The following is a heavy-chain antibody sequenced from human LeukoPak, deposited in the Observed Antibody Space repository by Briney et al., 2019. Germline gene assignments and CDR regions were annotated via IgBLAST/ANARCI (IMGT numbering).Heavy chain of an antibody. CDR2: IYTSGST. CDR1: GGSISSVSYY. J-gene: IGHJ6*02. V-gene: IGHV4-61*02. D-gene: IGHD3-9*01. CDR3: ARGPYDILTGWSWDDYYYGMDV. Sequence: SETLSLTCTVSGGSISSVSYYWSWIRQPAGKGLERIGRIYTSGSTNYNPSLKSRVTISVDTSKNQFSLKLSSVTAADTAVYYCARGPYDILTGWSWDDYYYGMDVWGQGTTVTVSS.